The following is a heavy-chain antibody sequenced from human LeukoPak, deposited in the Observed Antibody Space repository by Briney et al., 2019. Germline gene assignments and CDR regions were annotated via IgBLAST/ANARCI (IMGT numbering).Heavy chain of an antibody. CDR3: AKGHGLYYFDY. CDR2: ISNSGGRT. CDR1: GFTFSSYA. Sequence: GGSLRLSCAASGFTFSSYAMSWVRQAPGKGLEWVSSISNSGGRTFYTDSVKGRFTFSRDNSKNTLYLQMNSLRAEDTAVYYCAKGHGLYYFDYWGQGTLVTVSS. V-gene: IGHV3-23*01. J-gene: IGHJ4*02.